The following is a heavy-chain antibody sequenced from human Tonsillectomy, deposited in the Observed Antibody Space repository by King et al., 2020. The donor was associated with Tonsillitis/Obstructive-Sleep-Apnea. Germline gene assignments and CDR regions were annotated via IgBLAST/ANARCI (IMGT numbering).Heavy chain of an antibody. J-gene: IGHJ5*02. Sequence: VQLQQWGAGLLKPSETLSLTCAVYGGSFSGYYWSWIRQPPGKGLEWIGEINHSGSTNYNPSLKSRVTISVDTSKNQFSLKLSSVTAADTAVYYCARVDTLSYSNCVDPWGQGTLVTVSS. CDR2: INHSGST. CDR3: ARVDTLSYSNCVDP. CDR1: GGSFSGYY. V-gene: IGHV4-34*01. D-gene: IGHD4-11*01.